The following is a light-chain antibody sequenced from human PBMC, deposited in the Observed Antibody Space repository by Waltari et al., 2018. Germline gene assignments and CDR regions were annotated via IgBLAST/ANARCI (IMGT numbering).Light chain of an antibody. CDR3: QQYSSTPPGT. CDR1: QGITNS. CDR2: AAS. J-gene: IGKJ4*01. Sequence: DIQITQSPSSLSASVEDRVTITCRASQGITNSLAWSLQKPGNAPELLLYAASRLQTGVPARFSGSGSGTDYTLTISSLQPEDFATYYCQQYSSTPPGTFGGGTKVEIK. V-gene: IGKV1-NL1*01.